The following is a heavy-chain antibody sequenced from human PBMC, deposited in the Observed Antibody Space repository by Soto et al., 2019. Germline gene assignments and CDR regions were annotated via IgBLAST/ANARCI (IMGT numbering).Heavy chain of an antibody. Sequence: GESLKISCKGSGYSFPSYWIGWVRQMPGKGLEWMGIIYPYDSDTRYSPSFQGQVTFSADKSIATASLQWSSLKASDTAMYYCARRGEGSGWPLDAFDIWGQGTMVTVSS. D-gene: IGHD6-19*01. V-gene: IGHV5-51*01. CDR1: GYSFPSYW. CDR3: ARRGEGSGWPLDAFDI. CDR2: IYPYDSDT. J-gene: IGHJ3*02.